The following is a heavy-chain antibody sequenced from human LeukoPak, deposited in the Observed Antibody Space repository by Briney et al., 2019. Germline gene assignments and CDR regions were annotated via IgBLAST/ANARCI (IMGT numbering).Heavy chain of an antibody. CDR3: ARDADYGGNSADY. D-gene: IGHD4-23*01. CDR2: ISSSSSYI. Sequence: PGRSLRLSCVVSGFTFSSYSMNWVRQAPGKGLEWVSSISSSSSYIYYADSVKGRFTISRDNAKNSLYLQMNSLRAEDTAVYYCARDADYGGNSADYWGQGTLVTVSS. CDR1: GFTFSSYS. V-gene: IGHV3-21*01. J-gene: IGHJ4*02.